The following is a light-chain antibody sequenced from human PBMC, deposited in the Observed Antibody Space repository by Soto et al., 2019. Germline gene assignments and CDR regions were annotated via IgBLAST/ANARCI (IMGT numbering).Light chain of an antibody. CDR1: QSVSSN. CDR3: QQYNNWPPIT. J-gene: IGKJ5*01. CDR2: GAF. V-gene: IGKV3-15*01. Sequence: EVLMTQSPFSRSGSPGERATLSCRASQSVSSNLAWYQQKPGQAPSLLIYGAFTRATGIPARFSGTGSGTEFTLTISSLQSEDFALYYCQQYNNWPPITFGQGTRLAIK.